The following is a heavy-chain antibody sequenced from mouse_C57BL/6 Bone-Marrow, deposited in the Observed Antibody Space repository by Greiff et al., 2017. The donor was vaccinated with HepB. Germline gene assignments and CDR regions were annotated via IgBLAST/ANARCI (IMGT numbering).Heavy chain of an antibody. CDR2: SRNKANDYTT. CDR3: ARDAVDPFDV. J-gene: IGHJ1*03. Sequence: EVKLVESGGGLVQSGRSLRLSCATSGFTFSDFYMEWVRQAPGKGLEWIAASRNKANDYTTEYSASVKGRFIVSRDTSQSILYLQMNALRAEDTAIYYCARDAVDPFDVWGTGTTVTVSS. CDR1: GFTFSDFY. V-gene: IGHV7-1*01.